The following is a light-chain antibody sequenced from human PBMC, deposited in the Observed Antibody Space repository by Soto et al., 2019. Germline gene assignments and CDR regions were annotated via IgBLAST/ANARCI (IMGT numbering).Light chain of an antibody. Sequence: QSVLTRPPSVSGAQGQRVPISCTGSSSNIGSTYDVQWYQQLPGTAPKLLIHGNTDRPSGVPDRFSGSKSGTSASLAITGLQADDEADYYCQSYDDSLSVHYVFGTGTKVTV. V-gene: IGLV1-40*01. J-gene: IGLJ1*01. CDR1: SSNIGSTYD. CDR2: GNT. CDR3: QSYDDSLSVHYV.